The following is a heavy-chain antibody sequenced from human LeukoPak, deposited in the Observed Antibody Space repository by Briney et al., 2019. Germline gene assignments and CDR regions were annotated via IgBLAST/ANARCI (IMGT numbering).Heavy chain of an antibody. CDR1: GGSISSSSYY. D-gene: IGHD5-18*01. V-gene: IGHV4-39*01. CDR2: IYYSGST. Sequence: SETLSLTCTVSGGSISSSSYYWGWIRQPPGKGLEWIGSIYYSGSTYYNPSLKSRVTISVDTSKNQFSLKLSSVTAADTAVYYCARGTAMVTSDYWGQGTLVTVSS. J-gene: IGHJ4*02. CDR3: ARGTAMVTSDY.